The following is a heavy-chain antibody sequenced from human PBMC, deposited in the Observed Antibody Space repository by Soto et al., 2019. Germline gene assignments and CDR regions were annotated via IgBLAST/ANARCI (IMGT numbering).Heavy chain of an antibody. V-gene: IGHV3-48*02. Sequence: AVGSLRLSCAASGFTFSSYSMNWVRQAPGKGLEWVSYISSSSSTIYYADSVKGRFTISRDNAKNSLYLQMNSLRDEDTAVYYCAGDSSGWYDPPDAFDIWGQGTMVTVSS. CDR1: GFTFSSYS. J-gene: IGHJ3*02. D-gene: IGHD6-19*01. CDR3: AGDSSGWYDPPDAFDI. CDR2: ISSSSSTI.